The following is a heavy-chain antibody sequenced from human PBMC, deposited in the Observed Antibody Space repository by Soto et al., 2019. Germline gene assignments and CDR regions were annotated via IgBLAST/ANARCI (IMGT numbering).Heavy chain of an antibody. D-gene: IGHD3-10*01. CDR1: GFTFSSYS. Sequence: QVPLVESGGGVVQPGRSLRLSCAASGFTFSSYSMHWVRQAPGKGLEWVAVIWYDGSNKYYADSVKGRFTISRDNSKNTLYLQMNSLRAEDTAVYYCARDTARAMVRIYYGMDVWGQGTTVTVSS. J-gene: IGHJ6*02. V-gene: IGHV3-33*01. CDR3: ARDTARAMVRIYYGMDV. CDR2: IWYDGSNK.